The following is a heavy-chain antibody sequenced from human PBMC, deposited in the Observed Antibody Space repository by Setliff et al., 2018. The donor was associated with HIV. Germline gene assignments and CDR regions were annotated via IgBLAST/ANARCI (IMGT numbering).Heavy chain of an antibody. V-gene: IGHV4-39*01. CDR2: IYYSGST. D-gene: IGHD3-22*01. CDR3: ARLGSDYYDSSGYLYYFDY. J-gene: IGHJ4*02. Sequence: PSETLSLTCTVSGGSISSSSYYWGWIRQPPGKGLEWIGSIYYSGSTYYNPSLKSRVTISADTSKNQFSLKLSSVTAADTAVYYCARLGSDYYDSSGYLYYFDYWGQGTLVTVSS. CDR1: GGSISSSSYY.